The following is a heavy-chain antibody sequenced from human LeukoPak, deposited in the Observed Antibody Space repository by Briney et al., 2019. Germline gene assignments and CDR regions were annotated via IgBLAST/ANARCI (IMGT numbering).Heavy chain of an antibody. CDR1: GYTFTSYG. CDR2: ISAYNGNT. D-gene: IGHD3-16*02. CDR3: ARSIMITFGGVIGTFDY. Sequence: ASVKVSCKASGYTFTSYGISWVRQAPGQGLEWMGWISAYNGNTNYAQKLQGRVTMTTDTSTSTAYMELSSLRSEDTAVYYCARSIMITFGGVIGTFDYWGQGTLVTVSS. J-gene: IGHJ4*02. V-gene: IGHV1-18*01.